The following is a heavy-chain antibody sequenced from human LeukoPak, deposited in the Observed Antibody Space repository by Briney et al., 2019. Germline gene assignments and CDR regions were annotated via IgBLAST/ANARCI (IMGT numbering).Heavy chain of an antibody. D-gene: IGHD6-19*01. CDR3: ASSIAVAGPYYYYYGMDV. CDR2: IYYSGST. J-gene: IGHJ6*02. CDR1: GGSISSYY. Sequence: SSETLSLTCTVSGGSISSYYWSWIRQPPGKGLKWIGYIYYSGSTNYNPSLKSRVTISVDTSKNQFSLKLSSVTAADTAVYYCASSIAVAGPYYYYYGMDVWGQGTTVTVSS. V-gene: IGHV4-59*01.